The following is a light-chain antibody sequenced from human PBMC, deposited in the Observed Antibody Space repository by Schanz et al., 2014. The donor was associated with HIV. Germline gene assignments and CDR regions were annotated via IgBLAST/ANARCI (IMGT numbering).Light chain of an antibody. CDR1: QDISKY. CDR3: LQYDSDSWT. Sequence: GDRVTITCRASQDISKYLNWYQQKPGKAPKLLIYKATSLESGVPSRFSGSGSGTEFTLTINSLQPDDFATYYCLQYDSDSWTFGQGTKLDIQ. J-gene: IGKJ2*02. CDR2: KAT. V-gene: IGKV1-5*03.